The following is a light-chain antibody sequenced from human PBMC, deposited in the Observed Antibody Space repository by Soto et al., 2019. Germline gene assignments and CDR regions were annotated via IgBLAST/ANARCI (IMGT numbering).Light chain of an antibody. CDR3: QPYNSFSGT. CDR2: DAS. V-gene: IGKV1-5*01. Sequence: DIQMTQSPSTLSASVGDRVTITCRASQTISSWLAWYLQKPGKAPKLLIYDASSLESGVPSRFSGRGSGTQFTLTISSLQPDDFATYYCQPYNSFSGTFGPGTKVDIK. J-gene: IGKJ1*01. CDR1: QTISSW.